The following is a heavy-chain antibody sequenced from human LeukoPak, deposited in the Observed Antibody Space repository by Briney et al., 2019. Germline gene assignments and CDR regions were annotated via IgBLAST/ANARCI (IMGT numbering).Heavy chain of an antibody. Sequence: GGSLRLSCAGSGFTFSRYTFNWVRQAPGRGLEWVSAISGDSKYIYYTDSVKGRFTISRDNAKNSVFLQMNSLRAEDTAVYYCAKDLRELLTVFDYWGQGTLVTVSS. V-gene: IGHV3-21*04. D-gene: IGHD1-26*01. CDR3: AKDLRELLTVFDY. CDR2: ISGDSKYI. J-gene: IGHJ4*02. CDR1: GFTFSRYT.